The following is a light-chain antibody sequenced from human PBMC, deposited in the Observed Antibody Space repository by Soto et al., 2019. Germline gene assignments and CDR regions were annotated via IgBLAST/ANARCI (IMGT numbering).Light chain of an antibody. CDR3: QQYNSYSPST. J-gene: IGKJ1*01. CDR1: QSISSR. V-gene: IGKV1-5*01. CDR2: DAS. Sequence: DVQMNQSPSTLSATVGDRVAITCRASQSISSRLAWYQQKPGKAPKLLIYDASSLESGVPSRFSGSGSGTEFTLTISSLQPDDFATYYCQQYNSYSPSTFGQGTKV.